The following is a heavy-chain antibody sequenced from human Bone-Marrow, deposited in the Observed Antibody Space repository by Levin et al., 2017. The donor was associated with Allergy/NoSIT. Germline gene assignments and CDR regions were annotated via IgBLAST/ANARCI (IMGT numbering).Heavy chain of an antibody. CDR1: GGSISSSNW. Sequence: PSETLSLTCAVSGGSISSSNWWSWVRQPPGKGLEWIGEIYHSGSTNYNPSLKSRVTISVDKSKNQFSLKLSSVTAADTAVYYCAREYCSGGSCGSYWYFDRWGRGTLVTVSS. J-gene: IGHJ2*01. CDR2: IYHSGST. D-gene: IGHD2-15*01. CDR3: AREYCSGGSCGSYWYFDR. V-gene: IGHV4-4*02.